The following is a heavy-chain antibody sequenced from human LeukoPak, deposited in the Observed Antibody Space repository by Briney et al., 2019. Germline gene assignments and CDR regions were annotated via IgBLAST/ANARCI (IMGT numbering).Heavy chain of an antibody. CDR1: GGSISSYY. CDR2: IYYSGST. J-gene: IGHJ4*02. V-gene: IGHV4-59*08. Sequence: SETLSLTCTVSGGSISSYYWSWIRQPPGKGLEWIGYIYYSGSTNYNPSLKSRVTISVDTSKNQFPLTLSCVTPADTAVYYCARHKPRNGYNFVFDYWGQGTLVTVSS. D-gene: IGHD5-24*01. CDR3: ARHKPRNGYNFVFDY.